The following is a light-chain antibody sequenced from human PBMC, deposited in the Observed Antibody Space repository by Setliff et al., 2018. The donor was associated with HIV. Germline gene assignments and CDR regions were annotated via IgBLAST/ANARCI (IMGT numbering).Light chain of an antibody. CDR2: DVS. Sequence: QSVLTQPASVSGSPGQSITISCTGISSDVGGYYSVSWYQQHPGKAPKLRIYDVSNRPSGVSNRFSGSKSGNTASLTISGLQAEDEADYYCSSYTSTSTLFVFGTGTKVTVL. CDR3: SSYTSTSTLFV. CDR1: SSDVGGYYS. V-gene: IGLV2-14*03. J-gene: IGLJ1*01.